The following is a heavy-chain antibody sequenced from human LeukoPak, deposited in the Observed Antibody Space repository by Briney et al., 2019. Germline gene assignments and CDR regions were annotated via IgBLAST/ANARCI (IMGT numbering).Heavy chain of an antibody. CDR1: GFTFSSAW. V-gene: IGHV3-15*01. D-gene: IGHD3-10*01. CDR3: TTQLLWFGESLGY. CDR2: IKSKTDGGTT. Sequence: GGSLRLSCAASGFTFSSAWMSWVRQAPGKGLEWVGRIKSKTDGGTTDYAAPVKGRFTISRDDSKNTLYLQMNSLKTEDTAVYYCTTQLLWFGESLGYWGQGTLVTVSS. J-gene: IGHJ4*02.